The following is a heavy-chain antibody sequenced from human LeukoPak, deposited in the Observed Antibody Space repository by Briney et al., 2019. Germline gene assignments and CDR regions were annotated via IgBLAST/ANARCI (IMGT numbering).Heavy chain of an antibody. V-gene: IGHV4-59*07. CDR1: GGSNSSHY. J-gene: IGHJ6*03. CDR2: VSDSGST. CDR3: ARTGSSWPLYYYYYMDV. D-gene: IGHD6-13*01. Sequence: SDTVSLTCTVSGGSNSSHYWSWIRQPPGKGVEWVRYVSDSGSTNYNPSLKSRVTVSVDTSKDQFSLKLTSVTAADTAVYYCARTGSSWPLYYYYYMDVWGKGTTVTVSS.